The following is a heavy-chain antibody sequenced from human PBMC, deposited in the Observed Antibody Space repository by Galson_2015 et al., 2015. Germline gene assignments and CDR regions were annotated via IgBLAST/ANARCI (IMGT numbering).Heavy chain of an antibody. D-gene: IGHD3-3*01. V-gene: IGHV4-59*01. CDR1: GGSISSYY. CDR2: IYYSGST. Sequence: SETLSLTCTVSGGSISSYYWSWIRQPPGKGLGWIGYIYYSGSTNYNPSLKSRVTISVDTSKNQFSLKLSSVTAADTAVYYCARGGEYYDFWSGYYTNYMDVWGKGTTVTVSS. CDR3: ARGGEYYDFWSGYYTNYMDV. J-gene: IGHJ6*03.